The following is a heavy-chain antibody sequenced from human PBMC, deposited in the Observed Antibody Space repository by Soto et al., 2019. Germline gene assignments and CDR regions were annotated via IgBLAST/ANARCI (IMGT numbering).Heavy chain of an antibody. J-gene: IGHJ2*01. D-gene: IGHD3-9*01. V-gene: IGHV3-72*01. Sequence: EVQLVESGGGLVQPGGSLRLSCAASGFTFSDPYMDWVRQAPGKGLEWVGRTRNKANSYTTEYAASVKGRFTISRDDSRNSLYLQMNSLKTEDTAVYYCARIMTDAWYFDLWVRGTLVTVSS. CDR3: ARIMTDAWYFDL. CDR1: GFTFSDPY. CDR2: TRNKANSYTT.